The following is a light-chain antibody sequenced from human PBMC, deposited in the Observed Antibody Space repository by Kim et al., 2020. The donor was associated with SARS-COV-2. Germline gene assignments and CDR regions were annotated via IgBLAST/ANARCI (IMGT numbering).Light chain of an antibody. CDR2: GNS. V-gene: IGLV1-40*01. CDR1: SSNIGAGYD. Sequence: QRGNIACTGSSSNIGAGYDVHWYQQLPGTAPKLLSYGNSNRPSGVPDRFSGSKSGTSASLAITGLQAEDEADYYCQSYDSSLSGSVFGGGTQLTVL. J-gene: IGLJ3*02. CDR3: QSYDSSLSGSV.